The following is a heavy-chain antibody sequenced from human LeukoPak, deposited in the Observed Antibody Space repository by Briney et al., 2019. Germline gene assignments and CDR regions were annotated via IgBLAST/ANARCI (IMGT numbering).Heavy chain of an antibody. J-gene: IGHJ5*02. CDR2: MSGGGGRI. D-gene: IGHD3-22*01. CDR3: ARDDRGLNWFDP. Sequence: GGSLRLSCAASGFTFSNYVMSWVCQAPGKGLEWVSGMSGGGGRIFYADSVKGRFTISRDNSKNTLYLQMNSLRAEDTAVYYCARDDRGLNWFDPWGQGTLVTVSS. V-gene: IGHV3-23*01. CDR1: GFTFSNYV.